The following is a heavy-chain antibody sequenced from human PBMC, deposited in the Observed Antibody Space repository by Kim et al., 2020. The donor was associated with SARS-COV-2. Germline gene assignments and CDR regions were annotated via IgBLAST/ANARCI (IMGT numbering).Heavy chain of an antibody. V-gene: IGHV4-59*01. CDR1: GGSISSYY. J-gene: IGHJ6*01. CDR3: ARKGGLRLRLGELWWRYYG. D-gene: IGHD3-16*01. Sequence: SETLSLTCTVSGGSISSYYWSWIRQPPGKGLEWIGYIYYSGSTNYNPSLKSRVTISVDTSKNQFSRKLSSVTAADTAVYYCARKGGLRLRLGELWWRYYG. CDR2: IYYSGST.